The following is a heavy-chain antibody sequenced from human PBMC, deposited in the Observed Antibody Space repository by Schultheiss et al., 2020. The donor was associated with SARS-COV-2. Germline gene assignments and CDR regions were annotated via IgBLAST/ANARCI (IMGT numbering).Heavy chain of an antibody. D-gene: IGHD3-3*01. Sequence: GGSLRLSCAASGFTFSSYAMSWVRQAPGKGLEWVANIKQDGSEKYYVDSVKGRFTISRDNAKNSLYLQMNSLRAEDTAVYYCARDVRITISRGDSGVWFDPWGQGTLVTVSS. V-gene: IGHV3-7*01. CDR1: GFTFSSYA. J-gene: IGHJ5*02. CDR3: ARDVRITISRGDSGVWFDP. CDR2: IKQDGSEK.